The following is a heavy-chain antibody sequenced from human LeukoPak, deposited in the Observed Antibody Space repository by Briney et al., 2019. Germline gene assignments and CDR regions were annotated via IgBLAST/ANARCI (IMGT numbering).Heavy chain of an antibody. CDR3: ARRDIVVVVSASDY. D-gene: IGHD2-15*01. CDR2: ITASGDST. CDR1: GFTFSNHI. Sequence: GESLRLSCAASGFTFSNHIMTWVRQAPGKGLEWVSGITASGDSTYYADSVKGRFTISRDNSKNMVFLQMNSLTVDDTAVYYCARRDIVVVVSASDYWGQGTLVTVSS. V-gene: IGHV3-23*01. J-gene: IGHJ4*02.